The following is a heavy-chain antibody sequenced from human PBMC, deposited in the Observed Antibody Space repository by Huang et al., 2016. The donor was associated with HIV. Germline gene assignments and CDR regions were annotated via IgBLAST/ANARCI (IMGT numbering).Heavy chain of an antibody. J-gene: IGHJ3*02. CDR1: GGRFNSLA. CDR2: IVPLFSVT. D-gene: IGHD6-13*01. CDR3: AREGQTWYGKPIAAFEI. Sequence: VQLVQSGAEVKRRGTSVKIYCKASGGRFNSLAFNWVRQAPGQGLKYMGVIVPLFSVTNYAEKFRGRLTISADKSTSTVFMELRGLTSEDTAVFFCAREGQTWYGKPIAAFEIWGQGTTVIVSP. V-gene: IGHV1-69*17.